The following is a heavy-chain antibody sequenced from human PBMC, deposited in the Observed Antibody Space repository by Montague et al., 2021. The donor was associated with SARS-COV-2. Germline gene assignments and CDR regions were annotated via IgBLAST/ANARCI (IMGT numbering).Heavy chain of an antibody. Sequence: SETLSLTCTVSGGSISSSSYYWGWIRQPPGKGLEWIGSIYYSGSTXYNPSLETRVNISVDTSNNLFSLRLSSVTAADTAMYFCARARLFYYLDYWGQGTLVTVSS. CDR2: IYYSGST. CDR3: ARARLFYYLDY. D-gene: IGHD2/OR15-2a*01. J-gene: IGHJ4*02. CDR1: GGSISSSSYY. V-gene: IGHV4-39*07.